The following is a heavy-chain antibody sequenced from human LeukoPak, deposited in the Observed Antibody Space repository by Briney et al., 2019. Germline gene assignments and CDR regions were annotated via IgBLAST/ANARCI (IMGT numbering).Heavy chain of an antibody. J-gene: IGHJ5*02. V-gene: IGHV4-59*08. CDR2: ISYSGVS. Sequence: PSETLSLTCTVPSAAISRSCWIWIRQTPGKGLEWIGYISYSGVSTYNPSLGSRVTISRDTSKNEVSLNLSSVTAADTAVYFCARLPEGWDATSLGWLDPWGQGTRVTVSS. CDR1: SAAISRSC. D-gene: IGHD5-24*01. CDR3: ARLPEGWDATSLGWLDP.